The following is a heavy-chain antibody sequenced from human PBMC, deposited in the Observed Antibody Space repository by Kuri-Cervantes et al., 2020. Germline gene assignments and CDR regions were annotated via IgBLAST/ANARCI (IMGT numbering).Heavy chain of an antibody. J-gene: IGHJ4*02. Sequence: SETLSLTCAISGYSISSGYYWGWIRQPPGKGLEWIGSIYHSGSTNYNPSLKSRVTISVDTSKNQFSLKLNSVTAADTAVYYCARGSVKVHFDYWGQGTLVTVSS. CDR3: ARGSVKVHFDY. CDR2: IYHSGST. CDR1: GYSISSGYY. D-gene: IGHD3-10*01. V-gene: IGHV4-38-2*01.